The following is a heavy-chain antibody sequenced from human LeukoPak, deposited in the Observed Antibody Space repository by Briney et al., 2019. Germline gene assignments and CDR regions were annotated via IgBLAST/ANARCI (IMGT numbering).Heavy chain of an antibody. D-gene: IGHD6-6*01. Sequence: GGSLRLSCAASGFTLSDHYMDWVRQAPGKGLEWVGRTRNKANSFTTEYAASVKGRFTILRDDSKNSLHLQMNTLKTEDTAVYYCARDRDSSSSYNWFDPWGQGTLVTVSS. V-gene: IGHV3-72*01. CDR1: GFTLSDHY. J-gene: IGHJ5*02. CDR3: ARDRDSSSSYNWFDP. CDR2: TRNKANSFTT.